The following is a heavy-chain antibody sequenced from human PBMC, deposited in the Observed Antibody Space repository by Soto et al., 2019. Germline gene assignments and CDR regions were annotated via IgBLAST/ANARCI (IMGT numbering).Heavy chain of an antibody. CDR3: ARGLRYSSSWYAH. J-gene: IGHJ5*02. D-gene: IGHD6-13*01. V-gene: IGHV4-34*01. Sequence: PSETLSLTCAVYGGSFSGYYWSWIRQPPGKGLEWIGEINHSGSTNYNPSLKSRVTISVDTSKNQFSLKLSSVTAADTAVYYCARGLRYSSSWYAHWGQGTLVTVSS. CDR1: GGSFSGYY. CDR2: INHSGST.